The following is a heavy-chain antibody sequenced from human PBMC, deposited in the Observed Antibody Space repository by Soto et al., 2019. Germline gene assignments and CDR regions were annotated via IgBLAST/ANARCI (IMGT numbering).Heavy chain of an antibody. CDR2: INPGDGNT. CDR3: ARAMVRGVLYGMDV. CDR1: GYTFTSYA. Sequence: ASVEVSCKASGYTFTSYAMHWVRQAPGQRLEWMGIINPGDGNTKYAQKFQGRVTMTRDTSTSTVYMELSSLRSEDTAVYYCARAMVRGVLYGMDVWGQGTTVTVSS. J-gene: IGHJ6*02. V-gene: IGHV1-3*01. D-gene: IGHD3-10*01.